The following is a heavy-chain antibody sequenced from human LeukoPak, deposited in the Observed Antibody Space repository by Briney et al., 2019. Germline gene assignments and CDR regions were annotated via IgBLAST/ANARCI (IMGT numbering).Heavy chain of an antibody. CDR1: GFIVSDYY. CDR2: ISSSGNTL. V-gene: IGHV3-11*01. Sequence: GGSLRLSCATSGFIVSDYYMSWIRQAPGRGLEWISYISSSGNTLYYAESVKGRFTISRDNAKKSLYLQMNSLRADDTAVYYCSRDTKFLDYWGQGILVTVSS. J-gene: IGHJ4*02. CDR3: SRDTKFLDY. D-gene: IGHD3-3*01.